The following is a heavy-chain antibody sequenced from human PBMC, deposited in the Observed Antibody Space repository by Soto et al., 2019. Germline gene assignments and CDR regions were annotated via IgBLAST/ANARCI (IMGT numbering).Heavy chain of an antibody. CDR1: GFALTSYS. D-gene: IGHD2-2*01. CDR2: MSGSGVGT. Sequence: GGSLRLSCAASGFALTSYSMTWVRQAPGRGLEWVAVMSGSGVGTEYADSVKGRFTISRDNSKNTLYLQMSGLRVEDSAVYYCAKDRYCSATSCQDFGSWGQGTLVTVSS. V-gene: IGHV3-23*01. J-gene: IGHJ4*02. CDR3: AKDRYCSATSCQDFGS.